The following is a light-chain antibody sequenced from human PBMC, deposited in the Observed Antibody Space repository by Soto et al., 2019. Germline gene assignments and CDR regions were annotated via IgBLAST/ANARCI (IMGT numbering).Light chain of an antibody. V-gene: IGKV1-17*01. CDR1: QGIRND. J-gene: IGKJ4*01. CDR2: AAS. CDR3: LQQSSYPPLT. Sequence: DIQMTQSPSSLSASVEDRVTITCRASQGIRNDLGRYQQKPGKDPKRLIYAASSLQSGVPSRFSGSGSWTEFTLTVSSLQPEDFATYYCLQQSSYPPLTFGGGTKVEIK.